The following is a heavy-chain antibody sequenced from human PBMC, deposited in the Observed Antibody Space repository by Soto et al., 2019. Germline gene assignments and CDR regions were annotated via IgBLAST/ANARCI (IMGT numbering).Heavy chain of an antibody. V-gene: IGHV3-64D*06. CDR2: ISINGGST. CDR1: GYIFSDHY. D-gene: IGHD3-22*01. Sequence: PGGSLRLSCAASGYIFSDHYIDWVRQGPGKGLEYVSSISINGGSTHYADSVKGRFTISRDNSRNTQYLQMSSLRADDTAVYYCVKGEFYYDSSAYYPFDSWAQGTLVTVSS. J-gene: IGHJ4*02. CDR3: VKGEFYYDSSAYYPFDS.